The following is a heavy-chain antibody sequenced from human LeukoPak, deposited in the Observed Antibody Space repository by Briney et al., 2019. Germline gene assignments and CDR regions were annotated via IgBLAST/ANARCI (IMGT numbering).Heavy chain of an antibody. D-gene: IGHD2-15*01. CDR1: GFTFSSYS. V-gene: IGHV3-33*08. Sequence: GGSLRLSCAASGFTFSSYSMNWVRQAPGKGLEWVAVIWYDGSNKYYADSVKGRFTISRDNSKNTLYLQMNSLRAEDTAVYYCASGYCSGGSCYVFDYWGQGTLVTVSS. CDR3: ASGYCSGGSCYVFDY. J-gene: IGHJ4*02. CDR2: IWYDGSNK.